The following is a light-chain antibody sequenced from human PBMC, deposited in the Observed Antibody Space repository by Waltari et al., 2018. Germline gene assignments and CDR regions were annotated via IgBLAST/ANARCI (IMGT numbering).Light chain of an antibody. Sequence: RANHAIGTNLYCYQQKPRTAPQLLIYAASILQTGVPSRFSGSGSGTDFTLTISGLQPEDFATYYCQQSYTDIFTFGPGTKVDIK. J-gene: IGKJ3*01. CDR2: AAS. CDR3: QQSYTDIFT. CDR1: HAIGTN. V-gene: IGKV1-39*01.